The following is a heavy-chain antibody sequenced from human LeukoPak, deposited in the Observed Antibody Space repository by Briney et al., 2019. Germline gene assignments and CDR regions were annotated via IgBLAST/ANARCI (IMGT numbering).Heavy chain of an antibody. Sequence: GGSLRLSCAASGFTFSKYWVLCVRQAPGKGLESGSRINTDGTVTTYADSVKGRFTVSRDNADNTMFLQMNSVRDEDTAVYYCATKQWLAPPPDSWGQGTPVTVSS. CDR1: GFTFSKYW. V-gene: IGHV3-74*01. J-gene: IGHJ4*02. CDR3: ATKQWLAPPPDS. CDR2: INTDGTVT. D-gene: IGHD6-19*01.